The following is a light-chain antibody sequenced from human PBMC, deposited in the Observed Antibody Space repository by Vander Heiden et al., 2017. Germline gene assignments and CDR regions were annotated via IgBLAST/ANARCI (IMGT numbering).Light chain of an antibody. J-gene: IGKJ2*03. CDR2: DAS. CDR3: QQYDTLPYS. V-gene: IGKV1-33*01. CDR1: QDITND. Sequence: DIQMTQSPSSLSASVGDRVTITCRASQDITNDLNWYQQKPGKAPELLIYDASNLETGAPSRFSGGGSGTDFTFTINNLQPEDIATYYCQQYDTLPYSFGQGTKLGI.